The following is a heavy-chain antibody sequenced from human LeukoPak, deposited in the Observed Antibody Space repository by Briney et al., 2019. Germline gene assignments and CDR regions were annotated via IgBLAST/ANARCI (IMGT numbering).Heavy chain of an antibody. V-gene: IGHV3-21*04. D-gene: IGHD2-15*01. CDR3: AKDGCSGGSCYQGLGDAFDI. CDR2: ISSSRSYI. CDR1: GFTFSSYS. Sequence: PGGSLRLSCAASGFTFSSYSMNWVRQAPGKGLEWVSSISSSRSYIYYADSVKGRFTISRDNAKNSLYLQMNSLRAEDTAVYYCAKDGCSGGSCYQGLGDAFDIWGQGTMVTVSS. J-gene: IGHJ3*02.